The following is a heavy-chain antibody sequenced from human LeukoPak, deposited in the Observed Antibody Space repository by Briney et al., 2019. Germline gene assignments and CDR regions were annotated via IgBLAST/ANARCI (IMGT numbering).Heavy chain of an antibody. CDR2: IYYSGST. V-gene: IGHV4-59*01. CDR1: GGSISSYY. D-gene: IGHD3-10*01. J-gene: IGHJ5*02. CDR3: ARGGYYGSGSDFRFDP. Sequence: KASETLSLTCTVSGGSISSYYWSWIRQPPGKGLEWIGYIYYSGSTNYKPSLKSRVTISVDTSKNQFSLKLSSVTAADTAVYYCARGGYYGSGSDFRFDPWGQGTLVTVSS.